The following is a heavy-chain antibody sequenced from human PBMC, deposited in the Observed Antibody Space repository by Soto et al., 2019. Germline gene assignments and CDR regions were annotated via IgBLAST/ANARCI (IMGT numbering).Heavy chain of an antibody. CDR2: IDHSGSI. J-gene: IGHJ4*02. CDR1: SGSISSTNW. CDR3: VKEGSGWSYLDH. V-gene: IGHV4-4*02. Sequence: QVQLQESGPGLVKPSGTLSLSCVVSSGSISSTNWWSWVRQPPGRGLEWIGAIDHSGSINYNPSLMSRATISVDKSKNQCSLNLICVTAADTAVYFCVKEGSGWSYLDHWGQGILVTASS. D-gene: IGHD6-19*01.